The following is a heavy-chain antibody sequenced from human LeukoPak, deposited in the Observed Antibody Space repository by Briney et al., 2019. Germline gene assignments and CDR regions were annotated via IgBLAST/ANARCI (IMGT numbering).Heavy chain of an antibody. J-gene: IGHJ1*01. CDR1: GGSISSGGYY. Sequence: SETLSLTCTVSGGSISSGGYYWSWIRQHPGKGLEWIGYIYYSGSTYYNPSLKSRVTISVDTSKNQFSLKLSSVTAADTAVYCARDSGQRSPDFQHWGQGTLVTVSS. V-gene: IGHV4-31*03. CDR2: IYYSGST. CDR3: ARDSGQRSPDFQH.